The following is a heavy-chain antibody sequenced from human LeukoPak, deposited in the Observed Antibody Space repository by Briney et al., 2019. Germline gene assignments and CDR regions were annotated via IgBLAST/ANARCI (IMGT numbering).Heavy chain of an antibody. Sequence: PSETLSLTCTVSGGSMSSDHWSWIRQPPGKGLQWIGYISYSGSTNYNPSLKSRVTLSVDTSKNQFSLELRSVTATDAAVYYCARVGYLGGRYIWGQGTLVTVSS. V-gene: IGHV4-59*08. D-gene: IGHD2-15*01. CDR2: ISYSGST. CDR3: ARVGYLGGRYI. J-gene: IGHJ4*02. CDR1: GGSMSSDH.